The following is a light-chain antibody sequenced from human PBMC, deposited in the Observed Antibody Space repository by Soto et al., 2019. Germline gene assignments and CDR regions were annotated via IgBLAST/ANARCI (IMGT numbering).Light chain of an antibody. Sequence: EIVLTQSPGTLSLSPGERATLSCMASQSVSNNYLAWYQQKPGQAPRLLIYGASSRATGIPDRFSGSGSGTDFTLTISRLEPEDFAVYYCQQYGSSPGTFGQGTKVDI. V-gene: IGKV3-20*01. CDR3: QQYGSSPGT. CDR2: GAS. J-gene: IGKJ1*01. CDR1: QSVSNNY.